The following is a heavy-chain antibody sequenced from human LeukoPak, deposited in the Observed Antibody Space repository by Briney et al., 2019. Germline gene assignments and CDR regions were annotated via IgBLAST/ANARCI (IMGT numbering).Heavy chain of an antibody. Sequence: ASVKVSCKASGYTFTGYYMHWVRQAPGRGLEWMGWINPNSGGTNYAQKFQGRVTMTRDTSISTAYMELSRLRSDDTAVYYCATSLIAAAGTDYWGQGTLVTVSS. J-gene: IGHJ4*02. CDR1: GYTFTGYY. CDR2: INPNSGGT. CDR3: ATSLIAAAGTDY. D-gene: IGHD6-13*01. V-gene: IGHV1-2*02.